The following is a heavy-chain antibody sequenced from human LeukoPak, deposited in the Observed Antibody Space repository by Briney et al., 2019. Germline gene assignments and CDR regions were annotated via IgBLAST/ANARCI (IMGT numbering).Heavy chain of an antibody. CDR2: ISYDGSNK. D-gene: IGHD6-6*01. CDR3: ARDLGSSSSNNWFDP. V-gene: IGHV3-30*03. Sequence: LTGGSLRLSCAASGFTFSSYGMHWVRQAPGKGLEWVAVISYDGSNKYYADSVKGRFTISRDNSKNTLYLQMNSLRSEDTAVYYCARDLGSSSSNNWFDPWGQGTLVTVSS. CDR1: GFTFSSYG. J-gene: IGHJ5*02.